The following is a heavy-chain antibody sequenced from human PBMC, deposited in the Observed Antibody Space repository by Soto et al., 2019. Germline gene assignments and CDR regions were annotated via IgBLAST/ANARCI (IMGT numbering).Heavy chain of an antibody. CDR2: INAGNGNT. V-gene: IGHV1-3*01. CDR3: ARDRSDILTGYGFDY. Sequence: ASVKVSCKASGYTFTSYAMHWVRQAPGQRLEWMGWINAGNGNTKYSQKFQGRVTITRDTSASTAYMELSSLRSEDTAVYYCARDRSDILTGYGFDYWGQGTQVTISS. D-gene: IGHD3-9*01. CDR1: GYTFTSYA. J-gene: IGHJ4*02.